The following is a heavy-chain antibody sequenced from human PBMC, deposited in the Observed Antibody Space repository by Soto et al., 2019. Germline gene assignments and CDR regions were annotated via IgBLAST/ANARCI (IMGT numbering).Heavy chain of an antibody. Sequence: SETLSLTCTVSGGSISSYYWSWIRQPPGKGLEWIGYIYYSGSTNYNPSLKSRVTISVDTSKNQFSLKLSSVTAADTAVYYCARGLPYYYDSSGSWFDPWGQGTLVTVS. D-gene: IGHD3-22*01. CDR3: ARGLPYYYDSSGSWFDP. CDR1: GGSISSYY. CDR2: IYYSGST. V-gene: IGHV4-59*01. J-gene: IGHJ5*02.